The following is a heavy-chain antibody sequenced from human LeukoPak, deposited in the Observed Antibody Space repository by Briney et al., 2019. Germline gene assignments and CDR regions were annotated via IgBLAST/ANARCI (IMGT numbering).Heavy chain of an antibody. CDR3: ARGYWSSGWSSYYYMDV. Sequence: SVKVSCKASGGTFSSYDISWVRQAPGQGLEWMGGIIPMLGTPNYAQKFQGRVTITADKSTSTAYMDLSSLRSEDTAVYYCARGYWSSGWSSYYYMDVWGKGTTVTISS. CDR1: GGTFSSYD. J-gene: IGHJ6*03. CDR2: IIPMLGTP. V-gene: IGHV1-69*06. D-gene: IGHD6-13*01.